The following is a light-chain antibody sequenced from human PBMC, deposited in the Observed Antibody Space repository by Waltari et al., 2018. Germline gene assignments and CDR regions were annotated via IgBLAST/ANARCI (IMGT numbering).Light chain of an antibody. Sequence: QSALTQPPSASGSPGQSVTISCTGTSSDVGAYNYVSWYQQHPGKAPKLMIYEVSKRPPGVPDRFSGSKAGNTASLTVSGLQAEDEADYYCSSYAGSNNLVFGGGTKLTVL. J-gene: IGLJ3*02. CDR2: EVS. CDR3: SSYAGSNNLV. V-gene: IGLV2-8*01. CDR1: SSDVGAYNY.